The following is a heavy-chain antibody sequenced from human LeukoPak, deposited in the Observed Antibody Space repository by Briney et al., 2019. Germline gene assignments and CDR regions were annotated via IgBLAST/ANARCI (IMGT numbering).Heavy chain of an antibody. CDR1: GFTFSSYW. Sequence: GGSLRLSCAASGFTFSSYWMSWVRQAPGKGLEWVANIKQNGSEKYYVDSVKGRFTISRDNAKNSLYLQMNSLRAEDTAVYYCARDSEDRRWDLPRFDYWGQGTLVTVSS. CDR2: IKQNGSEK. CDR3: ARDSEDRRWDLPRFDY. J-gene: IGHJ4*02. V-gene: IGHV3-7*01. D-gene: IGHD1-26*01.